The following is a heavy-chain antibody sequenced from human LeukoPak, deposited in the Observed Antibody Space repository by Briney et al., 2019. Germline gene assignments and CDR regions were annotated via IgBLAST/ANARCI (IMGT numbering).Heavy chain of an antibody. CDR3: ARRNDYYDSSGYWPDAFDI. D-gene: IGHD3-22*01. CDR2: IYSGGST. J-gene: IGHJ3*02. Sequence: GGSLRLSCAASGFTVSSNYMSWVRQAPGEGLEWVSVIYSGGSTYYADSVKGRFTISRDNSKNTLYLQMNSLRAEDTAVYYCARRNDYYDSSGYWPDAFDIWGQGTMVTVSS. CDR1: GFTVSSNY. V-gene: IGHV3-53*01.